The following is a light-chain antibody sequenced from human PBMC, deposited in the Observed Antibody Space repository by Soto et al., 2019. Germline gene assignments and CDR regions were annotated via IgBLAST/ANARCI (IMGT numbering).Light chain of an antibody. CDR2: EGS. V-gene: IGLV2-23*01. CDR1: SSDVGSYNL. J-gene: IGLJ1*01. CDR3: CSYAGSSTYV. Sequence: QSALTQPASVSGSPGQSITISCTGTSSDVGSYNLVSWYQQHPGKAPKLMIYEGSKRPSGVSNRFSGSKSGNTASLTTSGLQAEDDADYYCCSYAGSSTYVFGTGTKLTVL.